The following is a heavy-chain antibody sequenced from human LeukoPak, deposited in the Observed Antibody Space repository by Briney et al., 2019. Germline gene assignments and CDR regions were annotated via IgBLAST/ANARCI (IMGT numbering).Heavy chain of an antibody. CDR1: GGSISSYY. V-gene: IGHV4-59*01. J-gene: IGHJ6*02. D-gene: IGHD1-7*01. Sequence: SKTLSLTCTVSGGSISSYYWSWIRQPPGKGLEWIGYIYYSGSTNYNPSLKSRVTISVDTSKNQFSLKLSSVTAADTAVYYCARDNWNYGSGMDVWGQGTTVTVSS. CDR2: IYYSGST. CDR3: ARDNWNYGSGMDV.